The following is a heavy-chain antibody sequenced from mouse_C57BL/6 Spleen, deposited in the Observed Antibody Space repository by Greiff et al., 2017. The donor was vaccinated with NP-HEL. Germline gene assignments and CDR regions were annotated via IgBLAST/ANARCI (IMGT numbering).Heavy chain of an antibody. Sequence: SGAELVKPGASVKISCKASGYAFSSYWMNWVKQRPGKGLEWIGQIYPGDGDTNYNGKFKGKATLTADKSSSTAYMQLSSLTSEDSAVYFCARKGLRGDYAMDYWGQGTSVTVSS. CDR3: ARKGLRGDYAMDY. D-gene: IGHD1-1*01. J-gene: IGHJ4*01. V-gene: IGHV1-80*01. CDR2: IYPGDGDT. CDR1: GYAFSSYW.